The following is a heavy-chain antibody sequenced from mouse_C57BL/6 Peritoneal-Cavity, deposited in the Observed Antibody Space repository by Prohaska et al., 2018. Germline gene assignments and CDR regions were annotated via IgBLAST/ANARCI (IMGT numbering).Heavy chain of an antibody. D-gene: IGHD2-1*01. CDR2: INAEGSAI. Sequence: EVQLLETGGGLVQPGGSRGLSCEGSGFTFSGFWLSWVRQTPGKIIVLIGDINAEGSAINYARSIKDRFTIVRDNDKSTLYLQMSNVRSEDTATYFCMRYGNYWYFDVWGTGTTVTVSS. V-gene: IGHV11-2*01. CDR3: MRYGNYWYFDV. J-gene: IGHJ1*03. CDR1: GFTFSGFW.